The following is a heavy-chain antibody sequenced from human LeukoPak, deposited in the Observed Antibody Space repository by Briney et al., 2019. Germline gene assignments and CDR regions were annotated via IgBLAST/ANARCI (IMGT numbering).Heavy chain of an antibody. CDR3: ARGLGYCSSTSCHGDY. CDR1: GYTFTSYG. J-gene: IGHJ4*02. V-gene: IGHV1-18*01. CDR2: ISAYNGNT. Sequence: ASVKVSCKASGYTFTSYGISWVRQAPGQGLEWMGWISAYNGNTNYAQKLRDRVTMTTGTSTSTAYMELRSLRSDDTAVYYCARGLGYCSSTSCHGDYWGQGTLVTVSS. D-gene: IGHD2-2*01.